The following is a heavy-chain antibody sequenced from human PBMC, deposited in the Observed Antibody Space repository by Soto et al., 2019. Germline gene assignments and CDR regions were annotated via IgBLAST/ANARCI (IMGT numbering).Heavy chain of an antibody. V-gene: IGHV4-4*02. CDR3: ATQGFYRMGV. CDR1: GYSITGDNW. J-gene: IGHJ6*02. CDR2: IHHSGAT. Sequence: SETLSLNCAVSGYSITGDNWCSLVRQPPGKGFEWIGEIHHSGATNYNPSLKSRVTISVDKSKNQFSLKLTSVTAADTAILYCATQGFYRMGVWGRGRTVTVSS.